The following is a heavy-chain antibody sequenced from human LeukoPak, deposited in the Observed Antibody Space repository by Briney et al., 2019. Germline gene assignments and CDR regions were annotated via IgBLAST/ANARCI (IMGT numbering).Heavy chain of an antibody. CDR1: GFTVSSNY. CDR3: ARADPFTMIVVLQGGDAFDM. J-gene: IGHJ3*02. D-gene: IGHD3-22*01. V-gene: IGHV3-66*01. Sequence: PGGSLRLSCAASGFTVSSNYMSWVRHAPGKGLEWVSVIYSGGSTYYADSVKGRFTISRDNSKNTLYLQMNSLRAEDTAVYYCARADPFTMIVVLQGGDAFDMWGQGTMVTVSS. CDR2: IYSGGST.